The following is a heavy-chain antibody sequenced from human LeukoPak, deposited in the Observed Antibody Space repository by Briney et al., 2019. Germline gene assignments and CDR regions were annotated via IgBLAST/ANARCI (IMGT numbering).Heavy chain of an antibody. CDR2: ISGSGGST. V-gene: IGHV3-23*01. Sequence: ETLSLTCTVSGGSISSYYWSWIRQPPGKGLEWVSAISGSGGSTYYADSVKGRFTISRDNSKNTLYLQMNSLRAEDTAVYYCAKDREWLVLLDYWGQGTLVTASS. CDR1: GGSISSYY. D-gene: IGHD6-19*01. J-gene: IGHJ4*02. CDR3: AKDREWLVLLDY.